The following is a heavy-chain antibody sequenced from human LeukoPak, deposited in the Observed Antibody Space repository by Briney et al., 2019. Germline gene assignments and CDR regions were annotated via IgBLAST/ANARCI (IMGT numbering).Heavy chain of an antibody. V-gene: IGHV3-30*18. Sequence: GGSLRLSCAASGFTFSSYGMHWVRQAPGKGLEWVAVISYDGSNKYYADSVKGRFTISRDNSKNTLYLQMNSLRAEDTAVYYCAKEGAVAGTFDYWGQGTLVTVSS. J-gene: IGHJ4*02. D-gene: IGHD6-19*01. CDR3: AKEGAVAGTFDY. CDR1: GFTFSSYG. CDR2: ISYDGSNK.